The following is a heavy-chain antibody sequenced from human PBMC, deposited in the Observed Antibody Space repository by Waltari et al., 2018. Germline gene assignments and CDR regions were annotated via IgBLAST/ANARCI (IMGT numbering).Heavy chain of an antibody. Sequence: QLQLQESGPGLVKPSETLSLTCTVSGGSISSSSYYWGWIRQPPGKGLEWIGSIYYSGRTYYNPSLKSRVTISVDTSKNQFSLKLSSVTAADTAVYYCARDRDSSGWYAHYWGQGTLVTVSS. D-gene: IGHD6-19*01. CDR2: IYYSGRT. CDR1: GGSISSSSYY. V-gene: IGHV4-39*07. CDR3: ARDRDSSGWYAHY. J-gene: IGHJ4*02.